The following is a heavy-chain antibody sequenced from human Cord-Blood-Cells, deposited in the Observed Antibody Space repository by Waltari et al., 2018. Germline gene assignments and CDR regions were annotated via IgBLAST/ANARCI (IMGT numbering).Heavy chain of an antibody. J-gene: IGHJ4*02. V-gene: IGHV1-2*02. D-gene: IGHD4-17*01. Sequence: QVQLVQSGAEVKKPGASVKVSCKASGYTFNGYYMHWVRQAPGQGLEWMGLINPNSGGTNYAQKFQGRVTMTRDTSISTAYMELSRLRSDDTAVYYCARDLRWSPQGRFVDYWGQGTLVTVSS. CDR2: INPNSGGT. CDR1: GYTFNGYY. CDR3: ARDLRWSPQGRFVDY.